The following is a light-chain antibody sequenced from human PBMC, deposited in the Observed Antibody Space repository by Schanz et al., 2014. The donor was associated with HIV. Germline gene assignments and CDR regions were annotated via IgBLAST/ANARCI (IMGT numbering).Light chain of an antibody. CDR2: DVN. J-gene: IGLJ3*02. CDR3: SSYAGNNNGV. V-gene: IGLV2-8*01. CDR1: SADVGGYDY. Sequence: QSALTQPPSASGSPGQSVTISCTGTSADVGGYDYVSWYQQHPGKAPKLMIYDVNIRPSGVSHRFSGSKSGNTASLSISGLQADDAADYYCSSYAGNNNGVFGGGTKLTVL.